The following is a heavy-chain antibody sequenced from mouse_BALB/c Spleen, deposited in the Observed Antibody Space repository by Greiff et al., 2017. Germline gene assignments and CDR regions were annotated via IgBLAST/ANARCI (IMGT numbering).Heavy chain of an antibody. CDR1: GFTFSDYY. Sequence: EVQVVESGGGLVKPGGSLKLSCAASGFTFSDYYMYWVRQTPEKRLEWVATISDGGSYTYYPDSVKGRFTISRDNAKNNLYLQMSSLKSEDTAMYYCARAPSGSSYAMDYWGQGTSVTVSS. J-gene: IGHJ4*01. D-gene: IGHD1-1*01. V-gene: IGHV5-4*02. CDR3: ARAPSGSSYAMDY. CDR2: ISDGGSYT.